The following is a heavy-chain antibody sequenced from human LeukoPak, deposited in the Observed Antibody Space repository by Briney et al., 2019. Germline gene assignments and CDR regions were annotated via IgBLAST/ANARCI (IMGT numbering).Heavy chain of an antibody. V-gene: IGHV3-33*06. Sequence: GSSLRLSCAASGFPFSGSGMHWVRQAPGKGLEWVAVIWYDGSHQYYADSVKGRFTISRDNSKNTLYLQMNSLRAEDTAVYYCAKDAYSSSWYGGGGWFDPWGQGTLVTVSS. CDR3: AKDAYSSSWYGGGGWFDP. D-gene: IGHD6-13*01. CDR1: GFPFSGSG. J-gene: IGHJ5*02. CDR2: IWYDGSHQ.